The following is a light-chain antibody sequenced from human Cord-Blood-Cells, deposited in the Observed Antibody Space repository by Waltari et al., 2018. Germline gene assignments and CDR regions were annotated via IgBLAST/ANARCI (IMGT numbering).Light chain of an antibody. V-gene: IGLV2-14*01. J-gene: IGLJ1*01. CDR1: SSAAGGYSY. CDR3: SSYTSSSTFV. Sequence: QSALTQLSSVPGSPGQSIPLSCTGHSSAAGGYSYSPWYQQHPCKAPKLMIYDVRKRPSGISNRCSGSKSGNTASLTISGLQAEDEADYYCSSYTSSSTFVFGTGTKVTVL. CDR2: DVR.